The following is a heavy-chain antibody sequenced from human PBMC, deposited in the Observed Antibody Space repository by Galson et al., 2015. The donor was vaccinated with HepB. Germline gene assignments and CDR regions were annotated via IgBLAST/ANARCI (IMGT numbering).Heavy chain of an antibody. Sequence: SLRLSCAASGFTFSDYYMSWIRQAPGKGLEWVSYISSSSSYTNYADSVKGRFTISRDNAKNSLYLQMNSLRAEDTAVYYCARESDYGSGSDAFDIWGQGTMVTVSS. CDR1: GFTFSDYY. CDR2: ISSSSSYT. D-gene: IGHD3-10*01. CDR3: ARESDYGSGSDAFDI. V-gene: IGHV3-11*06. J-gene: IGHJ3*02.